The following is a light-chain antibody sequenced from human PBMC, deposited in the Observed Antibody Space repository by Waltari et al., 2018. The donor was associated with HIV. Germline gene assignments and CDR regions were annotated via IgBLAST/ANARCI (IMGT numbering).Light chain of an antibody. CDR1: RSNIGSTT. Sequence: QSVLTQPHSASGPPGQRVTISCSGSRSNIGSTTVNWYQQLPGTAPKLLIYSNNHRPSGVPDRFSGSKSGTSASLAISGLQSEDEADYYCATWDDSLNGRVFGGGTKLTVL. V-gene: IGLV1-44*01. J-gene: IGLJ3*02. CDR2: SNN. CDR3: ATWDDSLNGRV.